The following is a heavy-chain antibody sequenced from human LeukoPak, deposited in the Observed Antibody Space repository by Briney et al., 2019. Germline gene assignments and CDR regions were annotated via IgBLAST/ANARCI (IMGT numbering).Heavy chain of an antibody. V-gene: IGHV4-61*02. Sequence: SETLSLTCTVSGGSISSGSYYWSWIRQPAGKGLEWIGRIYTSGSTNYNPSLKSRVTISVDTSKNQFSLKLSSVTAADTAVYYCARGAIDCSSTSCSYNWFDPWGQGTLVTVSS. CDR2: IYTSGST. CDR1: GGSISSGSYY. D-gene: IGHD2-2*01. J-gene: IGHJ5*02. CDR3: ARGAIDCSSTSCSYNWFDP.